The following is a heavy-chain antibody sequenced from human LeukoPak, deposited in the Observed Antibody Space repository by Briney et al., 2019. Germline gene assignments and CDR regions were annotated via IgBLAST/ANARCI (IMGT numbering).Heavy chain of an antibody. V-gene: IGHV4-61*02. Sequence: SETLSLTCAVPGGSISSGSYYWSWIRQPAGKGLEWIGRIYTSGSTNYNPSLKSRVTISVDTSKNQFSLKLSSVTAADTAVYYCARGARGTAMVTPHFDYWGQGTLVTVSS. J-gene: IGHJ4*02. CDR3: ARGARGTAMVTPHFDY. CDR2: IYTSGST. D-gene: IGHD5-18*01. CDR1: GGSISSGSYY.